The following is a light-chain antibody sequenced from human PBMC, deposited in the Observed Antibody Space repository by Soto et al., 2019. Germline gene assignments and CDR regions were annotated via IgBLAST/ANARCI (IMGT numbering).Light chain of an antibody. CDR1: QSITRSL. CDR3: HQYGVSPWT. V-gene: IGKV3-20*01. Sequence: TQSPSTPSVPAGGRAPLPCTASQSITRSLLAWYQQKRGQAPRLIIYGAASRATGIPERFSGRASGTDFTLTISRLEPEDFALYYCHQYGVSPWTFGRGTEVDI. CDR2: GAA. J-gene: IGKJ1*01.